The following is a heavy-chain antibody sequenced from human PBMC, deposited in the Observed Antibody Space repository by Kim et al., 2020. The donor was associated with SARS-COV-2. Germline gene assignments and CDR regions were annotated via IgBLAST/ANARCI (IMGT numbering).Heavy chain of an antibody. CDR1: GFTFSSYA. J-gene: IGHJ5*01. CDR2: ISCSGGST. Sequence: GGSLRLSCAASGFTFSSYAMSWVRQAPGKGLEWVSAISCSGGSTYYADSVKGRFTISGDNSKNTLYLQMNSLRAEDTAVYYCAKVAESDSEGSKDSSSGRFGWFGYWGQGTLVTVSS. CDR3: AKVAESDSEGSKDSSSGRFGWFGY. D-gene: IGHD6-6*01. V-gene: IGHV3-23*01.